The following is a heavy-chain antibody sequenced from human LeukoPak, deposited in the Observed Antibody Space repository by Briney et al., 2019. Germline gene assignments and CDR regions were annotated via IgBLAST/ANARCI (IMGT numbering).Heavy chain of an antibody. CDR1: GYTFTSYY. V-gene: IGHV1-46*01. CDR3: AREITMVRGVISGTQYYYYYYGMDV. CDR2: INPSGGST. Sequence: ASVKVSCKASGYTFTSYYMHWARQAPGQGLEWMGIINPSGGSTSYAQKFQGRVTMTRDTSTSTVYMELSSLRSEDTAVYYCAREITMVRGVISGTQYYYYYYGMDVWGQGTTVTVSS. J-gene: IGHJ6*02. D-gene: IGHD3-10*01.